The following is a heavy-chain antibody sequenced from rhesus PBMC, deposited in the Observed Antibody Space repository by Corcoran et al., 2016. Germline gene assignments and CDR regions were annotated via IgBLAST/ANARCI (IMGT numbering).Heavy chain of an antibody. V-gene: IGHV4-65*01. J-gene: IGHJ4*01. D-gene: IGHD5-24*01. Sequence: QVQLQESGPGLVKPSETLSLTCAVSGDLGGSTSWRRWIRQSPGKGLQWIGSVSGSTSSYGPPLKRRVTMSPSTSNTYFSLRLTSVTAADTAIYYCARFRGNSGGFDYWGQGLLVTVSS. CDR1: GDLGGSTSW. CDR3: ARFRGNSGGFDY. CDR2: SVSGSTS.